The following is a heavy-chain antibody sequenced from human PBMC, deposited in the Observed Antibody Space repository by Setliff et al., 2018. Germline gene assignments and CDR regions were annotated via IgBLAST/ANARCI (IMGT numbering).Heavy chain of an antibody. CDR3: ARGGAWDAHYYDSSGSGGSDY. CDR1: GFTFSSYS. J-gene: IGHJ4*02. D-gene: IGHD3-22*01. Sequence: GSLRLSCAASGFTFSSYSMTWVRLAPGKGLEWISYISTSSSTIYNADSVKGRFTISRDNANHSLYLQMNSLRAEDTAVYYCARGGAWDAHYYDSSGSGGSDYWGQGTLVTVSS. CDR2: ISTSSSTI. V-gene: IGHV3-48*01.